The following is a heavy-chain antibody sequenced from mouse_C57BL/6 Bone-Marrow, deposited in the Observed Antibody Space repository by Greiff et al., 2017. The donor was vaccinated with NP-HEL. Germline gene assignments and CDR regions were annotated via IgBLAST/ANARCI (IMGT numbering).Heavy chain of an antibody. CDR1: GYTFTDYY. CDR3: SRTEIYYFGSTGFAY. CDR2: IGPGSGST. Sequence: QVQLKQSGAELVKPGASVKISCKASGYTFTDYYINWVKQRPGQGLEWIGKIGPGSGSTYYNEKFKGKATLTADKSSSTAYMQLSSLTSEYSAVYFCSRTEIYYFGSTGFAYWGQGTLVTVSA. J-gene: IGHJ3*01. V-gene: IGHV1-77*01. D-gene: IGHD1-1*01.